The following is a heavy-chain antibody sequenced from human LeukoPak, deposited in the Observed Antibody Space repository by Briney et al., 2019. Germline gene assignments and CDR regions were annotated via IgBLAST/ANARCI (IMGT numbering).Heavy chain of an antibody. D-gene: IGHD6-19*01. CDR2: IKHSGST. CDR3: ARGPPAVALGWFDP. J-gene: IGHJ5*02. CDR1: GGSFSGYY. V-gene: IGHV4-34*01. Sequence: SETLSLTCAVYGGSFSGYYWSWIRQPPGKGLEWIGEIKHSGSTNYNPSLKSRVTISVDTPKNQFSLKLSSVTAADTAVYYCARGPPAVALGWFDPWGQGTLVTVSS.